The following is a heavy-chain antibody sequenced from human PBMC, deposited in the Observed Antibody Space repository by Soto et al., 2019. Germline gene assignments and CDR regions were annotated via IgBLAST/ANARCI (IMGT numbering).Heavy chain of an antibody. Sequence: SETLSLTCAVYGGSFSGYYWSWIRQPPGKGLEWIGEINHSGSTNYNPSLKSRVTISVDTSKNQFSLKLSSVTAADTAVYYCARSKGFWSGYYNYYYYMDVWGKGTTVTVSS. J-gene: IGHJ6*03. V-gene: IGHV4-34*01. CDR3: ARSKGFWSGYYNYYYYMDV. CDR2: INHSGST. D-gene: IGHD3-3*01. CDR1: GGSFSGYY.